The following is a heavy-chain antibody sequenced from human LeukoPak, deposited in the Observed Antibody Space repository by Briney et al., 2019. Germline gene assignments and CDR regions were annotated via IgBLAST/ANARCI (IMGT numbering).Heavy chain of an antibody. V-gene: IGHV4-4*07. D-gene: IGHD7-27*01. CDR2: VCTSEIS. CDR3: ARDALGMSWVWFFDL. CDR1: GDSISAYC. Sequence: SETLSLTCAVSGDSISAYCWTWIRQRAGKGLKWIVRVCTSEISNYNPSLESRVTMSLDTSKKQFSLKLTSVTAADAAVYYCARDALGMSWVWFFDLWGRGTLVTVSS. J-gene: IGHJ2*01.